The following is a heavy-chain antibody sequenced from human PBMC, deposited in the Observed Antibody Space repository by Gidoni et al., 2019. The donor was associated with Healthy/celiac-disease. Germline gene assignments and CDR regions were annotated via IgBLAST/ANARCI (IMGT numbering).Heavy chain of an antibody. D-gene: IGHD6-19*01. CDR2: IYYSGST. V-gene: IGHV4-39*01. J-gene: IGHJ4*02. Sequence: HLQLQESGPGLVKPSETLSLTCPVPGGSISSSSYYWGWIRQPPGKGLEWIGSIYYSGSTYYNPSLKSRVTISVDTSKNQFSLKLSSVTAADTAVYYCARTDSSGWYGFFGDWGQGTLVTVSS. CDR3: ARTDSSGWYGFFGD. CDR1: GGSISSSSYY.